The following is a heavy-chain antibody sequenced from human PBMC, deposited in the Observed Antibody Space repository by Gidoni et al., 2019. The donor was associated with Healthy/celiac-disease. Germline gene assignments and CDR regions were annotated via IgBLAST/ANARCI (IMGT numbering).Heavy chain of an antibody. V-gene: IGHV3-30*18. J-gene: IGHJ6*03. CDR2: ISYDGSNK. D-gene: IGHD2-2*01. CDR1: GFTFRSYG. CDR3: AKDLTPGDIVVVIHYYYMDV. Sequence: QVQLVASGGGVVQHGRSLRLSCAASGFTFRSYGMHWVRQAPGKGLEWVAVISYDGSNKYYADSVKGRFTISRDNSKNTLYLQMNSLRAEDTAVYYCAKDLTPGDIVVVIHYYYMDVWGKGTTVTVSS.